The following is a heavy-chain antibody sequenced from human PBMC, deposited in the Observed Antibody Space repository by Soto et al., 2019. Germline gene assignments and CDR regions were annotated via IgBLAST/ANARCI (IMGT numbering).Heavy chain of an antibody. D-gene: IGHD6-6*01. CDR2: IYSGGST. V-gene: IGHV3-53*01. Sequence: PXGSLRLSCSAAGFTVSSNYMSWVRQAPGKGLEWVSVIYSGGSTYYADSVKGRFTISRDNSKNTLYLQMNSLRAEDTAVYYCARHDRQLVLYYGMDVWGQGTTVTVSS. J-gene: IGHJ6*02. CDR1: GFTVSSNY. CDR3: ARHDRQLVLYYGMDV.